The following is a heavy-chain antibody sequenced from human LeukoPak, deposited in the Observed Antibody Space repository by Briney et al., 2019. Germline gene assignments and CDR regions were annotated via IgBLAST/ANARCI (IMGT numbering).Heavy chain of an antibody. CDR3: ARGRSYYTY. D-gene: IGHD1-26*01. CDR2: IYYSGNT. Sequence: SETLSLTCTVSGGSISSYYWTCIRQSPGKGLEWIGFIYYSGNTNYNPSLKSRVTISVDTSRNQFSLKLNSVTTADTAVYYCARGRSYYTYWGQGTLVTVSS. J-gene: IGHJ4*02. CDR1: GGSISSYY. V-gene: IGHV4-59*01.